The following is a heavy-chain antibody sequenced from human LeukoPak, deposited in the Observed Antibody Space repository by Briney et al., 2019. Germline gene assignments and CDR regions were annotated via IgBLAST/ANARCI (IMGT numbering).Heavy chain of an antibody. CDR1: GYTFTSHD. Sequence: GASVKVSCKASGYTFTSHDINWVGQATGQGLEWMGWMNPNSGATGYAQKFRGRITMTRDTSLTTAYMELSSLRSEDTALYYCARGPAYSEYGVLGYSHYSMDVWGKGTTVTVS. J-gene: IGHJ6*03. V-gene: IGHV1-8*01. CDR3: ARGPAYSEYGVLGYSHYSMDV. CDR2: MNPNSGAT. D-gene: IGHD4-17*01.